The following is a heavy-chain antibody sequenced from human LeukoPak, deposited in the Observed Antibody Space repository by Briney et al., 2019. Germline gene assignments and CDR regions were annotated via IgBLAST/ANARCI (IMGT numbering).Heavy chain of an antibody. Sequence: ASVKVSCKASGYTFTSYGISWVRQAPGQGLEWMGWISAYNGNTNYAQKLQGRVTMTTDTSTSTAYMELRSLRSDDTAVYYCARALIGPLRFLEWLLTPAYGMDVCGQGTTVTVSS. D-gene: IGHD3-3*01. CDR2: ISAYNGNT. J-gene: IGHJ6*02. CDR3: ARALIGPLRFLEWLLTPAYGMDV. CDR1: GYTFTSYG. V-gene: IGHV1-18*01.